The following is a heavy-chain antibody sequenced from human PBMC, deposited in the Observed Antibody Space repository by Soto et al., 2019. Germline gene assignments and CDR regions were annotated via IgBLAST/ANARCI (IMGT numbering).Heavy chain of an antibody. J-gene: IGHJ4*02. Sequence: ASVKVSCKASGYTFTGYYMHWVRQAPGQGLEWMGWINPNSGGTNYAQKFQGRVTMTRDTSIRTAYMELSRLRSDDTAVYYCARWASGYSGYDPGYWGQGTLVTVSS. V-gene: IGHV1-2*02. CDR2: INPNSGGT. D-gene: IGHD5-12*01. CDR3: ARWASGYSGYDPGY. CDR1: GYTFTGYY.